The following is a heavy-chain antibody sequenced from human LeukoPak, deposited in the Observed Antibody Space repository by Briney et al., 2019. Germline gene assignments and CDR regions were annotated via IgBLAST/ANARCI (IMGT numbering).Heavy chain of an antibody. Sequence: QPGESLRLSCAASGFPFSSYAMSWVRQAPGKGLEWVAVISYDGSNKYYADSVKGRFTISRDNSKNTLYLQMNSLRAEDTAVYYCAKAVHFRPSVMITPHAFDIWGQGTMVTVSS. J-gene: IGHJ3*02. CDR2: ISYDGSNK. D-gene: IGHD3-16*01. V-gene: IGHV3-30*04. CDR1: GFPFSSYA. CDR3: AKAVHFRPSVMITPHAFDI.